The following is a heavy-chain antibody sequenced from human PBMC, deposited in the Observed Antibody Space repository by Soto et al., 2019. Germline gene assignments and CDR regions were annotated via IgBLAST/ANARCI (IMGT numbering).Heavy chain of an antibody. CDR3: ARDQDISRAFDI. CDR1: GGSISSYY. J-gene: IGHJ3*02. D-gene: IGHD2-15*01. Sequence: LSLTCTVSGGSISSYYRSWIRQPPGKGLEWIGYIYYSGSTNYNPSLKSRVTISVDTSKNQFSLKLSSVTAADTAVYYCARDQDISRAFDIWGQGTMVTVSS. CDR2: IYYSGST. V-gene: IGHV4-59*01.